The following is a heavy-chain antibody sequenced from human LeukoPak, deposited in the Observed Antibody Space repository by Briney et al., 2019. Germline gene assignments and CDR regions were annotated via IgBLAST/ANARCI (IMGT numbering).Heavy chain of an antibody. J-gene: IGHJ5*02. D-gene: IGHD3-16*01. Sequence: GGSMTLSCAASGFILSNSWMSWVRQAPGKGLVWVANIKEDGSEKKYVDSVKGRFTISRDNAKNSVYLQMNSLRSEDTAVNNCARDFSSDCYAYDQWARGTLVTVSS. CDR3: ARDFSSDCYAYDQ. V-gene: IGHV3-7*03. CDR1: GFILSNSW. CDR2: IKEDGSEK.